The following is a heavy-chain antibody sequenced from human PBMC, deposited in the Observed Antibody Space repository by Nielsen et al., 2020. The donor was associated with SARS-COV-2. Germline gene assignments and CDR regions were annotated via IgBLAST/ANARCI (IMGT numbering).Heavy chain of an antibody. Sequence: GESLKISCAASGFTVNRNYMSWIRQAPGKGLEWVSYISSSSSYTNYADSVKGRFTISRDNAKNSLYLQMNSLRAEDTAVYYCARAASANYYYYYGMDVWGQGTTVTVSS. CDR3: ARAASANYYYYYGMDV. V-gene: IGHV3-11*05. J-gene: IGHJ6*02. CDR2: ISSSSSYT. CDR1: GFTVNRNY.